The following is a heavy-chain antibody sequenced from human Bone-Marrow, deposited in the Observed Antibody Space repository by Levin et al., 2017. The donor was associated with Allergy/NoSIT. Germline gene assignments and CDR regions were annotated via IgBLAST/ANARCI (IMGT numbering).Heavy chain of an antibody. CDR2: IDLSDSYT. V-gene: IGHV5-10-1*01. CDR1: EYGFTSYW. J-gene: IGHJ3*02. CDR3: ARHGRNDYADYDASFDI. Sequence: KAGESLKISCRGPEYGFTSYWISWVRQMPGKGLEWVGRIDLSDSYTTKGPSFQGHVTISADTSISTVYLHWSSLKASDSAIYFCARHGRNDYADYDASFDIWGQGTPVTVS. D-gene: IGHD4-17*01.